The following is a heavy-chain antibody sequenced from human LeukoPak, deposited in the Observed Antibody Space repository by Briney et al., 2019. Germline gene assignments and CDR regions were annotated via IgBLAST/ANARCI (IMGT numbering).Heavy chain of an antibody. CDR1: GFTFSNFW. Sequence: GGSLRLSCAASGFTFSNFWMGWVRQAPGKGLEWVAHIKQDGSQEYYVDSVKGRFTISRDSAKNSLYLQMNSLRAEDTAVYYCARGVPYDSWSGPHYSDYWGQGTLVTVSS. D-gene: IGHD3-3*01. CDR3: ARGVPYDSWSGPHYSDY. J-gene: IGHJ4*02. V-gene: IGHV3-7*01. CDR2: IKQDGSQE.